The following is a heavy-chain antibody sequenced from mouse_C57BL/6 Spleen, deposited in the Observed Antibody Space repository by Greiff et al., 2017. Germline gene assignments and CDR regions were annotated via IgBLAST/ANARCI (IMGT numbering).Heavy chain of an antibody. V-gene: IGHV1-4*01. CDR3: ARDGYPAWFAY. CDR1: GYTFTSYT. D-gene: IGHD2-3*01. CDR2: INPSSGYT. Sequence: VHLVESGAELARPGASVKMSCKASGYTFTSYTMHWVKQRPGQGLEWIGYINPSSGYTKYNQKFKDKATLTADKSSRTAYMQLSSLTSEDSAVYYCARDGYPAWFAYWGQGTLVTVSA. J-gene: IGHJ3*01.